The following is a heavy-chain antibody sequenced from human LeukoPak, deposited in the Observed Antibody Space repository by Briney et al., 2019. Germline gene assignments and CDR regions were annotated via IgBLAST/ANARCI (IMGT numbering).Heavy chain of an antibody. V-gene: IGHV4-34*01. CDR2: INHTGST. CDR1: GESFSGYY. J-gene: IGHJ4*02. CDR3: ARVHTTGRYSPADFDY. D-gene: IGHD5-18*01. Sequence: SETLSLTCAVYGESFSGYYWVWIRQPPGKGLEWIGEINHTGSTKYNPSLKSRVSISVDTSKNQFSLKLSSVTAADTAVYYCARVHTTGRYSPADFDYWGQGTLVTVSS.